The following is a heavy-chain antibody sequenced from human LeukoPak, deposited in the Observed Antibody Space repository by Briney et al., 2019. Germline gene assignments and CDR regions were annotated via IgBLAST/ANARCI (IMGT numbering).Heavy chain of an antibody. Sequence: GGSLRLSCAATGFTFSNYAIHWGRQAPGKGRGWVAFISDDGSRQHYADSVKGRFTISRDNSKNTLNLQMNSLRAEDTAVYYCVKDRTGTYTLDYWGQGTLVTVSS. CDR2: ISDDGSRQ. CDR1: GFTFSNYA. D-gene: IGHD3-10*01. V-gene: IGHV3-30-3*01. J-gene: IGHJ4*02. CDR3: VKDRTGTYTLDY.